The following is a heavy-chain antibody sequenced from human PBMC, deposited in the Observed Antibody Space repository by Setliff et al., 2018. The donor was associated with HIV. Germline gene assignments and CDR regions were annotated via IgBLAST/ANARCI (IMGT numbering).Heavy chain of an antibody. Sequence: PSETLSLTCSVSGYSISSGYFWSWIRQPPGKGLEWIGSIFHSGNAHYSPPLKSRVTMSVDMSKNHFSRKLTSVTAADTAVYYCARDRAYYDCWNGYSAPYHDYYYLDVWGKGTTVTVSS. CDR3: ARDRAYYDCWNGYSAPYHDYYYLDV. CDR2: IFHSGNA. D-gene: IGHD3-3*01. V-gene: IGHV4-38-2*02. CDR1: GYSISSGYF. J-gene: IGHJ6*03.